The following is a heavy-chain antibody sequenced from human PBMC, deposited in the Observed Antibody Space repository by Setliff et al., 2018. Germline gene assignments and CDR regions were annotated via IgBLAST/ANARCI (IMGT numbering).Heavy chain of an antibody. Sequence: GGSLRLSCAASGFTFSSYWMSWVRQASGKGLEWVSSISKSSSYIYYADSVKGRFAVSRDNADNSLYLQMNSLRAEDTAVYYCARDEDYFDTSGYPDNWGQGTLVTVSS. D-gene: IGHD3-22*01. CDR3: ARDEDYFDTSGYPDN. V-gene: IGHV3-21*01. CDR2: ISKSSSYI. CDR1: GFTFSSYW. J-gene: IGHJ4*02.